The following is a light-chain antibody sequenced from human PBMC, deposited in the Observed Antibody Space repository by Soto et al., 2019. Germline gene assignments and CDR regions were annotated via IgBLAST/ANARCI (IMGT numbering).Light chain of an antibody. Sequence: QSALTQPASVSGSPGQSITISCTGTSSDIGAYKYVGWYQQRPGQAPKLMTYDVNNRPSGVSDRFSGSKSGNTASLTIAGLQAEDEADYYCCSYTGSNTVVFGGGTKLTVL. J-gene: IGLJ3*02. CDR3: CSYTGSNTVV. CDR2: DVN. V-gene: IGLV2-14*03. CDR1: SSDIGAYKY.